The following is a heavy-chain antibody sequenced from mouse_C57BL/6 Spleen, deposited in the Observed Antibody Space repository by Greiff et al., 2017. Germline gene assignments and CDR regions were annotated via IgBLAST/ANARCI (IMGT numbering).Heavy chain of an antibody. CDR1: GFSLTSYG. CDR2: IWSGGST. CDR3: ARNPLTGTYFDY. J-gene: IGHJ2*01. Sequence: QVQLQQSGPGLVQPSQSLSITCTVSGFSLTSYGVHWVRQSPGKGLEWLGVIWSGGSTDYNAAFISRLSISKDNSKSQVFFKMNSLQADDTAIYYCARNPLTGTYFDYWGQGTTLTVSS. D-gene: IGHD4-1*01. V-gene: IGHV2-2*01.